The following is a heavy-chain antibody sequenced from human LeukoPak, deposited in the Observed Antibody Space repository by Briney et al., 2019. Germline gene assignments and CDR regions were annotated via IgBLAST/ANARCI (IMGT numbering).Heavy chain of an antibody. D-gene: IGHD4-17*01. CDR2: IYTSGST. J-gene: IGHJ4*02. CDR3: AGMTTVTPRTFDY. Sequence: SETLSLTCTVSGGSISSYYWSWIRPPAGKGLEWIGRIYTSGSTNYNPSLKSRVTMSVDTSKNQFSLKLSSVTAADTAVYYCAGMTTVTPRTFDYWGQGTLVTVSS. V-gene: IGHV4-4*07. CDR1: GGSISSYY.